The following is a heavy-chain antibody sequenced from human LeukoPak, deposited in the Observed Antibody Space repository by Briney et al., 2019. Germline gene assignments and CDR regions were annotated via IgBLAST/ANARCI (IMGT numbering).Heavy chain of an antibody. CDR1: GYTFTSYG. CDR2: ISAYNGNT. J-gene: IGHJ4*02. V-gene: IGHV1-18*01. CDR3: ARQGYSGHSQGAADY. Sequence: ASVKVSCKASGYTFTSYGISWVRQAPGQGLEWMGWISAYNGNTNYAQKLQGRVTMTTDTSTSTAHMELRSLRSDDTAVYYCARQGYSGHSQGAADYWGQGTLVTVSS. D-gene: IGHD4-23*01.